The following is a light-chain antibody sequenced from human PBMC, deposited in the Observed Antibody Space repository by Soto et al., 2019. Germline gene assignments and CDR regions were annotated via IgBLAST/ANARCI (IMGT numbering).Light chain of an antibody. CDR2: RAS. Sequence: DIQMTQSPSSLSASVGDRVTISCRASQSISNYLNWYQQKPGTAPRLLIYRASSVESGVPPRFSGSGSGRDVTLTISRLRPEDIATYFGQQSYRSPPWTFGQGTKVEVK. CDR1: QSISNY. J-gene: IGKJ1*01. V-gene: IGKV1-39*01. CDR3: QQSYRSPPWT.